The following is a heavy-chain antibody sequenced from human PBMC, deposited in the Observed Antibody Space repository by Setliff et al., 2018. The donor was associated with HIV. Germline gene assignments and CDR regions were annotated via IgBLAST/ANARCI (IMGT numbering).Heavy chain of an antibody. V-gene: IGHV7-4-1*02. CDR3: ARGLYGDYGGDLNWLDP. CDR2: INADSGSP. D-gene: IGHD4-17*01. CDR1: GYNFENYA. Sequence: ASVKVSCKTSGYNFENYAINWVRQAPGQGLEWMGWINADSGSPTYAQAFTGRFFFSVDTAVATAYLQINNLKTEDTAIYFCARGLYGDYGGDLNWLDPWGHGTRVTVSS. J-gene: IGHJ5*02.